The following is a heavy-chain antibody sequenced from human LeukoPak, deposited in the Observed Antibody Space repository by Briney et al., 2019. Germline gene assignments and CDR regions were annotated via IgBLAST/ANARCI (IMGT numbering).Heavy chain of an antibody. V-gene: IGHV4-30-2*01. CDR2: IYHSGST. CDR1: GGSISSGGYS. CDR3: ARVGATRERYYYYGMDV. J-gene: IGHJ6*02. Sequence: SQTLSLTCAVSGGSISSGGYSWSWIRQPPGKGLEWIGYIYHSGSTYYNPSLKSRVTISVDRSKNQFSLKLSSVTAADTAVYYCARVGATRERYYYYGMDVWGQGTTVTVSS. D-gene: IGHD1-26*01.